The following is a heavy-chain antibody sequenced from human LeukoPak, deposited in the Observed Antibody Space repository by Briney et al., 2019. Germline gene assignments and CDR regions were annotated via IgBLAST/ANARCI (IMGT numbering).Heavy chain of an antibody. J-gene: IGHJ6*03. Sequence: SETLSLTCTVPGGSISSSSYYWGWIRQPPGKGLEWIGSIYYSGSTYYNPSLKSRVTISVDTSKNQFSLKLSSVTAADTAVYYCARRVTIFGVDRAYYYMDVWGKGTTVTVSS. V-gene: IGHV4-39*01. CDR2: IYYSGST. D-gene: IGHD3-3*01. CDR3: ARRVTIFGVDRAYYYMDV. CDR1: GGSISSSSYY.